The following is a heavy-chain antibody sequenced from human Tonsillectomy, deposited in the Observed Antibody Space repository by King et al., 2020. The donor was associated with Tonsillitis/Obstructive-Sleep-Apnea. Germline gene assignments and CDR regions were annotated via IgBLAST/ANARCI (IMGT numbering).Heavy chain of an antibody. Sequence: QLQESGPGLVKSSETLSLTCTVSGGSISTTSYYWGWIRQPPGKGLEWIGRIYYSGSNYYNPSLKSLVTISVDTSKNQFSLRLNSVTAADTALYYWARQPGQSDYWGQGTRVTVSS. J-gene: IGHJ4*02. CDR3: ARQPGQSDY. V-gene: IGHV4-39*01. CDR1: GGSISTTSYY. CDR2: IYYSGSN. D-gene: IGHD3-10*01.